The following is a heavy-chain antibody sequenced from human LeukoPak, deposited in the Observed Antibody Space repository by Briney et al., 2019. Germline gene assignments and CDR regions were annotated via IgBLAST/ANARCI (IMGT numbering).Heavy chain of an antibody. CDR2: INPNSGGT. CDR1: GYTFTGYY. D-gene: IGHD6-6*01. V-gene: IGHV1-2*06. Sequence: ASVKVSCKASGYTFTGYYMHWVRQAPGQGLEWMGRINPNSGGTSYAQKFQGRVTMTRDTSISTAYMELSRLRSDDTAVYYCARDPYSSSMEDDFWGQGTLVTVSS. CDR3: ARDPYSSSMEDDF. J-gene: IGHJ4*02.